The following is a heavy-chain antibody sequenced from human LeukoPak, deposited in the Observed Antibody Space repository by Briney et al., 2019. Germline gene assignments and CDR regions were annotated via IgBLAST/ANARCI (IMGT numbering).Heavy chain of an antibody. D-gene: IGHD5-12*01. CDR3: ARDRYSGAYSFDY. Sequence: ASVKVSCKASGYTFTGYYMHWVRQAPGRGLEWMGWISAYNGNTDFAQKFQGRVTLTIETSTATAYMDLRSLKSDDTAVYYCARDRYSGAYSFDYWGHGTLVTVSS. J-gene: IGHJ4*01. CDR1: GYTFTGYY. V-gene: IGHV1-18*04. CDR2: ISAYNGNT.